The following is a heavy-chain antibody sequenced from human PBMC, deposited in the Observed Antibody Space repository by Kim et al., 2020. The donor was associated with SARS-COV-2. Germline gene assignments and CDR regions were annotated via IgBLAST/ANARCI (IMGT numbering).Heavy chain of an antibody. J-gene: IGHJ4*02. Sequence: SGKCRFTISRDDAKNSLYLKMKGLRAEDTAVYYCASERLYGFLEFYFDYWGQGTLVTVSS. CDR3: ASERLYGFLEFYFDY. D-gene: IGHD3-3*01. V-gene: IGHV3-11*06.